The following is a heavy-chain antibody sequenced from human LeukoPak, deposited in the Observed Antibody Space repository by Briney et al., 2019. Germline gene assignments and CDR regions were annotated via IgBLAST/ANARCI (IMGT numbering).Heavy chain of an antibody. CDR2: INLDGGEE. D-gene: IGHD6-13*01. CDR3: ARGYIAAAGTFDY. V-gene: IGHV3-7*03. CDR1: GFIFSNSW. Sequence: GGSLRLSCAASGFIFSNSWMNWVRQAPGKGLEWVANINLDGGEERYVDSVKGRFTIPRDNAKNSLYLQVNSLRAEDTAVYYCARGYIAAAGTFDYWGQGTLVTVSS. J-gene: IGHJ4*02.